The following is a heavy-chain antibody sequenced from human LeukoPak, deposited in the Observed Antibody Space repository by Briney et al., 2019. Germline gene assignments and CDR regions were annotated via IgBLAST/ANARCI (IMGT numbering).Heavy chain of an antibody. CDR3: AKEHTNYCSSTSCYTGSRAFDI. CDR1: GFTFSSYG. J-gene: IGHJ3*02. V-gene: IGHV3-30*02. CDR2: IRYDGSNK. Sequence: GGSLRLSCAASGFTFSSYGMHWVRQAPGKGLEWVAFIRYDGSNKYYADSVKGRFTISRDNSKNTLYLQTNSLRAEDTAVYYCAKEHTNYCSSTSCYTGSRAFDIWGQGTMVTVSS. D-gene: IGHD2-2*02.